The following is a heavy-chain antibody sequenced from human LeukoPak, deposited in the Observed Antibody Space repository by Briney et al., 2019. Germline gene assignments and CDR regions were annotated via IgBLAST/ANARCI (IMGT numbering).Heavy chain of an antibody. CDR3: ARGLRIQLWLQLGWFDP. V-gene: IGHV4-34*01. CDR2: INHSGST. D-gene: IGHD5-18*01. CDR1: GGSFSGYY. Sequence: PSETLSLTCAVYGGSFSGYYWSWMRQPPGKGLEWIGEINHSGSTNYNPSLKSRVTISVDTSKNQFSLKLSSVTAADTAVYYCARGLRIQLWLQLGWFDPWGQGTLVTVSS. J-gene: IGHJ5*02.